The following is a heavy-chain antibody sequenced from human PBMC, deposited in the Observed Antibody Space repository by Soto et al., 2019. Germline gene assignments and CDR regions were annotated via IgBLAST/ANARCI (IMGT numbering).Heavy chain of an antibody. D-gene: IGHD3-16*01. V-gene: IGHV3-21*01. CDR3: ARDFSGWGEPNTYYFDY. CDR2: ISSSSSYI. J-gene: IGHJ4*02. Sequence: GGSLRLSCAASGFTFSSYSMNWVRQAPGKGLEWVSSISSSSSYIYYADSVKGRFTISRDNAKNSLYLQMNSLRAEDTAVYYCARDFSGWGEPNTYYFDYWGQGTLVTVSS. CDR1: GFTFSSYS.